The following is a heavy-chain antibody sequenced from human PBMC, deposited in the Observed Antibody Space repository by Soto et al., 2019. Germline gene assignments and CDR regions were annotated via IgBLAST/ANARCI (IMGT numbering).Heavy chain of an antibody. CDR3: AKRQSGNFGPFDY. CDR1: GSTFCYYW. CDR2: IKWDASEK. D-gene: IGHD2-21*02. J-gene: IGHJ4*02. V-gene: IGHV3-7*01. Sequence: GGSLRLSCAASGSTFCYYWMSWVRQAPGKGLEWLATIKWDASEKKYVDSVKGRFTMSRDNAKNSVYLQMDSLRAEDTAVYYCAKRQSGNFGPFDYWGQGTLVIVSS.